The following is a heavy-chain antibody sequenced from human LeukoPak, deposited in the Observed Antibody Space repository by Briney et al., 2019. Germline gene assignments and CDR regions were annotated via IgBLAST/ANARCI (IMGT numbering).Heavy chain of an antibody. V-gene: IGHV3-23*01. CDR2: ISGSGGST. CDR1: GFTFSSYA. D-gene: IGHD1-26*01. CDR3: ARGRGQWELQN. J-gene: IGHJ4*02. Sequence: GGSLRLSCAASGFTFSSYAMSWVRQAPGKGLEWVSAISGSGGSTYYADSVKGRFTISRDNSKNTLYLQMNSLRAEDTAVYYCARGRGQWELQNWGQGTLVTVSS.